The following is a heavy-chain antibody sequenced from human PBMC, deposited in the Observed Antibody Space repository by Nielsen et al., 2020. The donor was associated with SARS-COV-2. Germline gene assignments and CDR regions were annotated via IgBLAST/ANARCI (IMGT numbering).Heavy chain of an antibody. CDR2: ISWNSGSI. J-gene: IGHJ6*02. CDR3: AKDMAPGIAVAVQDYYYYYGMDV. Sequence: LSLTCAASGFTFDDSAMHWVRQAPGKGLEWVSGISWNSGSIGYADSVKGRFTISRDNAKNSLYLQMNSLRAEDTALYYCAKDMAPGIAVAVQDYYYYYGMDVWGQGTTVTVSS. D-gene: IGHD6-19*01. CDR1: GFTFDDSA. V-gene: IGHV3-9*01.